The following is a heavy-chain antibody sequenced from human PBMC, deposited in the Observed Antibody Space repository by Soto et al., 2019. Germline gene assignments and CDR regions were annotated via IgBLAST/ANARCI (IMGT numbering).Heavy chain of an antibody. D-gene: IGHD4-17*01. CDR3: ARDSNLGAAFKIMTTVTLDY. CDR2: IKQDGSEK. J-gene: IGHJ4*02. Sequence: EVQLVESGGGLVQPGGSLRLSCAASGFTFSSYWMSWVRQAPGKGLEWVANIKQDGSEKYYVDSVKGRFTISRDNAKNSLYLQMNSLRAEDTAVYYCARDSNLGAAFKIMTTVTLDYWGQGPLVTVSS. CDR1: GFTFSSYW. V-gene: IGHV3-7*05.